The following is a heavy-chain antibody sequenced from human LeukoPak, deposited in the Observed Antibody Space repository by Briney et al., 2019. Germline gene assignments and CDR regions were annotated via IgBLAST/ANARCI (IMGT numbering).Heavy chain of an antibody. CDR2: IYTSGST. CDR1: GGSISSGSYY. CDR3: ARGLMTTVVVRAFDI. J-gene: IGHJ3*02. Sequence: SETLSLTCTVSGGSISSGSYYWSWIRQPAGKGLVWIGRIYTSGSTNYNPSLKSRVTISVDMSKNQFSLKLSSVTAADTAVYYCARGLMTTVVVRAFDIWGQGTMVTVSS. V-gene: IGHV4-61*02. D-gene: IGHD4-23*01.